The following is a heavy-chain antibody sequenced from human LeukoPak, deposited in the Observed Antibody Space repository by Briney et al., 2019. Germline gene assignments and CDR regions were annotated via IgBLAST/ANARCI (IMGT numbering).Heavy chain of an antibody. V-gene: IGHV4-30-2*01. CDR2: IYHSGST. CDR1: GGSISSGGYY. CDR3: ARDDGRFQNHY. Sequence: SQTLSLTCTVSGGSISSGGYYWSWIRQPPGEGLEWIGYIYHSGSTYYNPSLKSRVTISVDRSKNQFSLKLSSVTAADTAVYYCARDDGRFQNHYWGQGTLVTVSS. J-gene: IGHJ4*02. D-gene: IGHD1-26*01.